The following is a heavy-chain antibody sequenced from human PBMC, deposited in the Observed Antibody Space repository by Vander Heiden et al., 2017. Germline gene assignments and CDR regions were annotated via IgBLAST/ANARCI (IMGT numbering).Heavy chain of an antibody. CDR1: GGSISSYY. V-gene: IGHV4-59*01. CDR2: IYYSGST. J-gene: IGHJ4*02. Sequence: QVQLQESGPGLVKPSETLSLTCTVSGGSISSYYWSWIRQPPGKGLEWIGYIYYSGSTNYNPSLKSRVTISVDTSKNQFSLKLSSVTAADTAVYYCARGRYTPIFYYWGQGTLVTVS. D-gene: IGHD3-16*02. CDR3: ARGRYTPIFYY.